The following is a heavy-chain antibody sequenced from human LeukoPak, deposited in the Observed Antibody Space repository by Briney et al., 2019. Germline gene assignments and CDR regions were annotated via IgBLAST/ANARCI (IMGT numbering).Heavy chain of an antibody. CDR2: ISAYNGNT. V-gene: IGHV1-18*01. J-gene: IGHJ4*02. Sequence: ASVKVSCKASGYTFTSYGISWVRQAPGQGLEWMGWISAYNGNTNYAQKLQGRVTMTTDTSTSTAYMELRSLRSDDTAVYYCARWGGAYCSSTSCPDNDYWGQGTLVTVSS. CDR3: ARWGGAYCSSTSCPDNDY. D-gene: IGHD2-2*01. CDR1: GYTFTSYG.